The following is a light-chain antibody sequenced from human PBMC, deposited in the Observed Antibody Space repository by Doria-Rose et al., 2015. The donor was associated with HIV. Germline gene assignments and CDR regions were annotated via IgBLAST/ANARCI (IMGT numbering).Light chain of an antibody. CDR3: SSYADNRWV. CDR1: SSDVGGYNR. J-gene: IGLJ3*02. CDR2: EVS. V-gene: IGLV2-8*01. Sequence: QSVVTQPPSASGSPGQSVAISCTGTSSDVGGYNRVSWCQQQPGKATKLMIDEVSQRPSGVPDRFSGSKSGNTASLTVSGLQADDEADYYCSSYADNRWVFGGGTKLTVL.